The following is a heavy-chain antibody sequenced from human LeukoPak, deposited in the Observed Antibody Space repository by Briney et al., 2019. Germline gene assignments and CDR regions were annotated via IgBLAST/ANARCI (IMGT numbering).Heavy chain of an antibody. J-gene: IGHJ5*01. D-gene: IGHD6-19*01. CDR3: ARVRRSSGWFGY. CDR1: GYTFTGHY. Sequence: ASVKVSCKASGYTFTGHYMHWVRQAPGQGLEWMGWINPNSGGTNYAQKFQGRVTMTRDTSISTAYMELSRLRSDDTAVYYCARVRRSSGWFGYWGQGTLVTVSS. V-gene: IGHV1-2*02. CDR2: INPNSGGT.